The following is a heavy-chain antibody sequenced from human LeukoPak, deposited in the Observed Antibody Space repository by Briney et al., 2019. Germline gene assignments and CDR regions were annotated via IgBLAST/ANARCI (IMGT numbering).Heavy chain of an antibody. Sequence: GGSLRLSCAASGFTFGNAWMSWVRQAPGKGLEWVGGIKFDGIQEFYADSVKGRFTVSKDTSKNTLHLQMDSLRAEDTAVYYCASGSLGHYYDSSGYEYWGQGTLVTVSS. V-gene: IGHV3-30*03. CDR1: GFTFGNAW. CDR3: ASGSLGHYYDSSGYEY. J-gene: IGHJ4*02. CDR2: IKFDGIQE. D-gene: IGHD3-22*01.